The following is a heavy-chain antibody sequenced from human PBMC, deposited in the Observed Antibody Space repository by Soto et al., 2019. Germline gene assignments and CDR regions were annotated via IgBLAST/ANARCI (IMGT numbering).Heavy chain of an antibody. V-gene: IGHV3-30-3*01. Sequence: GGSLRLSCAASGFTFSSYAMHWVRQAPGKGLEWVAVISYDGSNKYYADSVKGRFTISRDNSKNTLYLQMNSLRAEDTAVYYCASSNGLGFDYWGQGTLVTVSS. CDR1: GFTFSSYA. D-gene: IGHD2-8*01. CDR2: ISYDGSNK. J-gene: IGHJ4*02. CDR3: ASSNGLGFDY.